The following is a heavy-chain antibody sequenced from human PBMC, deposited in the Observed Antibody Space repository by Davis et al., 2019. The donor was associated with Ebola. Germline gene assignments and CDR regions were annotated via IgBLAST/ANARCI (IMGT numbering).Heavy chain of an antibody. D-gene: IGHD3-16*02. Sequence: PGGSLRLSCAASGFTFDDYAMHWVRQAPGKGLEWVSGISWNSGSIGYADSVKGRFTISRDNAKNSLYLQMNSLRAEDTAVYYCAKAYYDYIWGSYRYNHDAFDIWGQGTMVTVSS. V-gene: IGHV3-9*01. CDR1: GFTFDDYA. J-gene: IGHJ3*02. CDR3: AKAYYDYIWGSYRYNHDAFDI. CDR2: ISWNSGSI.